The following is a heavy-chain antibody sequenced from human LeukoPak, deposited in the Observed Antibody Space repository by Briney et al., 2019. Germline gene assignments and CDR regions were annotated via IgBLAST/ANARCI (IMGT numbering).Heavy chain of an antibody. J-gene: IGHJ3*02. CDR1: GYTFTGYY. Sequence: VSVKVSCKASGYTFTGYYMHWVRQAPGQGLEWMGWINPNSGGTNYAQKLQGRVTMTTDTSTSTAYMELRSLRSDDTAVYYCARDSYGHTDAFDIWGQGTMVTVSS. V-gene: IGHV1-2*02. CDR3: ARDSYGHTDAFDI. CDR2: INPNSGGT. D-gene: IGHD5-18*01.